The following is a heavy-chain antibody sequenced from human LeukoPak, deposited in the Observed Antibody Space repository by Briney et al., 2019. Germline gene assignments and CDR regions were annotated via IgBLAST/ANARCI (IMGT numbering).Heavy chain of an antibody. CDR3: ARELLRQYDILTGYSPYYFDY. Sequence: GGSLRLSCAASGFTFSSYSMNWVRQAPGKGLEWVSYISSSSSTIYYADSVKGRFTISRDNAKNSLYLQMNSLRDEDTAVYYCARELLRQYDILTGYSPYYFDYWGQGTLVTVSS. J-gene: IGHJ4*02. CDR1: GFTFSSYS. D-gene: IGHD3-9*01. V-gene: IGHV3-48*02. CDR2: ISSSSSTI.